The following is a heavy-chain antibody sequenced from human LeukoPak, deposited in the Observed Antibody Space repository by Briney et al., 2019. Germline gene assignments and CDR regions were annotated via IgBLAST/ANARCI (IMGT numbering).Heavy chain of an antibody. V-gene: IGHV3-21*01. CDR3: ARELSEAAPL. CDR1: GFTFSRYT. Sequence: PGGSLRLSCAASGFTFSRYTMNWVRQAPGKGLEWVSSVSSGGYVYYAESLKGRFTVSRDNAGNSLSLQMNSLRAEDTAIYDCARELSEAAPLWGQGTLVTVSS. D-gene: IGHD3-16*02. J-gene: IGHJ4*02. CDR2: VSSGGYV.